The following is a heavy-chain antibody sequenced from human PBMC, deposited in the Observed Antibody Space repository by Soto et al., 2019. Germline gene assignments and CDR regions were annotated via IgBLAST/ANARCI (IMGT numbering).Heavy chain of an antibody. D-gene: IGHD2-21*02. CDR3: ANQNTAKRAFDI. CDR1: GFDFINNA. V-gene: IGHV3-23*01. J-gene: IGHJ3*02. CDR2: ISADITYT. Sequence: EAQLLESGGKLVQPGGSLRLSCAASGFDFINNAMAWVRQAPGKGLEWVSTISADITYTYYADAVRGRFTVSRDNSKNTVYLHMNSLRADDTAVYYCANQNTAKRAFDIWVQGTMVTVSS.